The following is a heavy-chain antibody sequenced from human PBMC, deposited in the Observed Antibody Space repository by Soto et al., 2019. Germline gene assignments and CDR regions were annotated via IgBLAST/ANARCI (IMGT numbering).Heavy chain of an antibody. V-gene: IGHV4-34*01. CDR1: GGSFSDYS. CDR3: ARTGGMDV. Sequence: QVQLQQWGAGLLKPSETLSLTCAVYGGSFSDYSWSWLRQPPGKGPEWIGEINHSGNTKYNPSLESRVTISVDTSKNQFSLKLNSVSAADAAVYYCARTGGMDVWSQGATVTVSS. CDR2: INHSGNT. J-gene: IGHJ6*02.